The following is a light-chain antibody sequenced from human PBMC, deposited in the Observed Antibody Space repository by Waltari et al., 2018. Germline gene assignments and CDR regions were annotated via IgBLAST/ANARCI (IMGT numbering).Light chain of an antibody. J-gene: IGLJ2*01. CDR2: SNN. CDR3: ATWDDSLNVQV. CDR1: SSNIGSNT. Sequence: QSVLTQSPSASGPPGQRVTISCSGSSSNIGSNTINWYHQLPGTAPKLLIFSNNQRPSGVPNRFSASKSGTSASLAISGLQSEDEGDYYCATWDDSLNVQVFGGGTKLTVL. V-gene: IGLV1-44*01.